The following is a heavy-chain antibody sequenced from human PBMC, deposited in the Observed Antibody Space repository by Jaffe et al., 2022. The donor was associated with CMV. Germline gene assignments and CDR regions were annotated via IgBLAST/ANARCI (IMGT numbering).Heavy chain of an antibody. Sequence: EVQLVQSGAEVKKPGESLRISCKGSGYSFTSYWISWVRQMPGKGLEWMGRIDPSDSYTNYSPSFQGHVTISADKSISTAYLQWSSLKASDTAMYYCARHFLGEYYYGSGSYPVIAFDIWGQGTMVTVSS. CDR3: ARHFLGEYYYGSGSYPVIAFDI. CDR2: IDPSDSYT. J-gene: IGHJ3*02. D-gene: IGHD3-10*01. CDR1: GYSFTSYW. V-gene: IGHV5-10-1*03.